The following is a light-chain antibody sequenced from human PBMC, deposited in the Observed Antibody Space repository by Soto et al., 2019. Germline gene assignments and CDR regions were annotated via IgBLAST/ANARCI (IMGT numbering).Light chain of an antibody. CDR1: ESITSTY. V-gene: IGKV3-20*01. CDR3: QRYGTSPWS. CDR2: GAF. J-gene: IGKJ2*03. Sequence: ILLTQSPGTLSLSPGERATLYCRASESITSTYLAWYQLKPGRPPRLVIYGAFNRATGIPDRFSATGSGTDFMLTISGLEHEDSGVYFCQRYGTSPWSFGQGTKLEIK.